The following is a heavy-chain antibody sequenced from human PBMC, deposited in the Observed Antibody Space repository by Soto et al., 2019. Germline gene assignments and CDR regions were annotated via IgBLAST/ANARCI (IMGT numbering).Heavy chain of an antibody. CDR2: ISYDGSSK. CDR3: ANVKVVMVEAAAIQT. D-gene: IGHD2-15*01. CDR1: GFTFSSYA. J-gene: IGHJ5*02. Sequence: QVQLVESGGGVVQPGTSLRLSCAASGFTFSSYAMHWVRQAPGEGLEWVSLISYDGSSKYADSVKGRFTISGDNSKNTLFLQMNSLRAEDTAVYYCANVKVVMVEAAAIQTWGQGTLVTVSS. V-gene: IGHV3-30-3*01.